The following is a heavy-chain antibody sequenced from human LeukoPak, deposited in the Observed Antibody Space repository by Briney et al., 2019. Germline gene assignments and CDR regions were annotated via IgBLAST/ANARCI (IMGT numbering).Heavy chain of an antibody. D-gene: IGHD3-10*01. CDR3: ARHSGAHYYGSGHKHGWFDP. V-gene: IGHV4-34*01. Sequence: SETLSLTCAVYGGSFSGYYWSWIRQPPGKGLEWIGEINHSGSTNYNPSLKSRVTISVDTSKNQFSLKLSSVTAADTAVYYCARHSGAHYYGSGHKHGWFDPWGQGTLVTVSS. J-gene: IGHJ5*02. CDR1: GGSFSGYY. CDR2: INHSGST.